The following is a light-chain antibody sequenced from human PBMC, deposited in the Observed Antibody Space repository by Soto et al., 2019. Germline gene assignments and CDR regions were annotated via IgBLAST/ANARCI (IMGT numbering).Light chain of an antibody. CDR2: GAS. J-gene: IGKJ2*01. CDR3: QHYYNWPRT. CDR1: QSVTAN. V-gene: IGKV3-15*01. Sequence: EIVMTQSPATLSVSPGERATLSCRASQSVTANLAWYQQKPGQAPRLLIYGASTSATGIPARFSGSGSGTEFTLTISSLQSEDFAVYYCQHYYNWPRTFGQGTKLQSK.